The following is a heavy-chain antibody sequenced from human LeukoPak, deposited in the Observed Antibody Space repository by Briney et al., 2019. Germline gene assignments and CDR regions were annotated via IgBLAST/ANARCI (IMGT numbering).Heavy chain of an antibody. D-gene: IGHD6-19*01. J-gene: IGHJ5*02. CDR3: ARRPYSSGRFWELGTLANWFDP. Sequence: ASVKVSCKASGYTFTSYDINWVRQATGQGLEWMGWMNPNSGNTGYAQKFQGRVTMTRNTSISTAYMELSSLRSEDTAVYYCARRPYSSGRFWELGTLANWFDPWGQGTLVTVSS. V-gene: IGHV1-8*01. CDR1: GYTFTSYD. CDR2: MNPNSGNT.